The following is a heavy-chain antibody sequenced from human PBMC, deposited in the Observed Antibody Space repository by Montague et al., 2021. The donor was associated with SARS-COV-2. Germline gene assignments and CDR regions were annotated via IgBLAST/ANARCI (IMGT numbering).Heavy chain of an antibody. CDR1: GGSFSTYS. CDR2: IHHGGST. D-gene: IGHD3-10*01. CDR3: ARLGDGVVPSPILGVGPYDSYYDMDV. Sequence: SETLSLTCAVHGGSFSTYSWNWIRQPPGKGLEWIGEIHHGGSTNYNPSLKSRVTISADTSRNQFSLKLTSVAAADTAVYYCARLGDGVVPSPILGVGPYDSYYDMDVWGKGTTVTVSS. V-gene: IGHV4-34*01. J-gene: IGHJ6*03.